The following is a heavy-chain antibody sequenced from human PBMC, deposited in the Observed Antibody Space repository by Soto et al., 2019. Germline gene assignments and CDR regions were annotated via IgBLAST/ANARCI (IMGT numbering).Heavy chain of an antibody. D-gene: IGHD2-2*01. V-gene: IGHV4-31*03. J-gene: IGHJ3*02. Sequence: QVQLQESGPGLVKPSQTLSLTCTVSGGSISSGAYYWSWIRQHPGKGLEWIGYIFYSGSTYYNPSLKSRVTISVDTSKNQFSLKLSSVTAADTAVYCCASYQQSYAFDIWGQGTMVTVSS. CDR1: GGSISSGAYY. CDR3: ASYQQSYAFDI. CDR2: IFYSGST.